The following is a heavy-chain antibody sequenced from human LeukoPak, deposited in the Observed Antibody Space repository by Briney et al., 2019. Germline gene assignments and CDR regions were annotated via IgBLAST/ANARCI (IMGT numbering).Heavy chain of an antibody. CDR2: IYYTGNT. CDR3: ARQTGSGLFILP. J-gene: IGHJ4*02. CDR1: GVSISSSHSY. V-gene: IGHV4-39*01. D-gene: IGHD3/OR15-3a*01. Sequence: SETLSLTCTVSGVSISSSHSYWGWIRQPPGMGLEWIGSIYYTGNTYYNASLKSQVSISIDTSKNQFSLKLTSVTAADTAVYYCARQTGSGLFILPGGQGTLVTVSS.